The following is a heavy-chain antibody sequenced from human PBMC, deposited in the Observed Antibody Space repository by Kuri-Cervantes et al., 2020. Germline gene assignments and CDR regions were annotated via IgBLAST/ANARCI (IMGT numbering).Heavy chain of an antibody. CDR3: ARGMITGTPGGAFDI. V-gene: IGHV3-33*01. Sequence: GGSLRLSCAASGFTLSSYGMHWVRQAPGKGLEWVAVIWYDGSNKYYADSVKGRFTISRDNSKNTLYLQMNSLRAEDTAVYYCARGMITGTPGGAFDIWGQGTMVTVSS. J-gene: IGHJ3*02. D-gene: IGHD1-20*01. CDR1: GFTLSSYG. CDR2: IWYDGSNK.